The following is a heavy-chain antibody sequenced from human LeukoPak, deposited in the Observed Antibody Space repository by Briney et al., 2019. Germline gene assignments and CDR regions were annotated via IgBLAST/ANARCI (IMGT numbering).Heavy chain of an antibody. D-gene: IGHD3-22*01. J-gene: IGHJ4*02. V-gene: IGHV4-39*07. Sequence: SETLSLTCTVSGGSISSSNYYWGWIRQPPGKGLEWIGSIYYSGSTYYSPSLKSRVTISVDTSKNQFSLKLRSMTAADTAIYYCARNSGYSDLNYWSQGVLVTVSS. CDR1: GGSISSSNYY. CDR2: IYYSGST. CDR3: ARNSGYSDLNY.